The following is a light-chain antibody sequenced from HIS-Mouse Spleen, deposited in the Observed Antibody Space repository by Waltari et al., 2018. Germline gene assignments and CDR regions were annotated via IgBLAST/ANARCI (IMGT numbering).Light chain of an antibody. Sequence: NFMLTQPHSVSESPGKTVTISCTGSSGSIASNYVQWYQQRPGSAPTTVIYEDNQRPSGVPDRFSGSIDRSSNSASLTISGLKTEDEADYYCQSYDSSNWGFGGGTKLTVL. V-gene: IGLV6-57*02. CDR1: SGSIASNY. CDR2: EDN. CDR3: QSYDSSNWG. J-gene: IGLJ3*02.